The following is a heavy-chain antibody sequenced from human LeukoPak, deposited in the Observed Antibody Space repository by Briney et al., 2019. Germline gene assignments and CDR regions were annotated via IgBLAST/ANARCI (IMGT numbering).Heavy chain of an antibody. D-gene: IGHD3-22*01. J-gene: IGHJ4*02. Sequence: ASVKVSCKASGYTFTSYDINWVRQATGQGLEWMGWMSPNSGNTGYAQKFQGRVTMTRNTSISTAYMELSSLRSEDTAVYYCATFPFYDSSDRRDYWGQGTLVTVSS. V-gene: IGHV1-8*01. CDR3: ATFPFYDSSDRRDY. CDR2: MSPNSGNT. CDR1: GYTFTSYD.